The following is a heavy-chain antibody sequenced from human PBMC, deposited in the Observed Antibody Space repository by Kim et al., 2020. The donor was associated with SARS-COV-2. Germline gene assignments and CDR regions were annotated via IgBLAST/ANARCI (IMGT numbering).Heavy chain of an antibody. CDR3: ATDWTTMSWTFYY. J-gene: IGHJ4*02. Sequence: GGSLRLSCAASGFTFSRYAMSWVRQAPGKGLEWVSAISGSGGSTYYADSVKGRFTISRDNSKNTLYLQMNSLRAEDTAVYYCATDWTTMSWTFYYWGQGTLVTASS. V-gene: IGHV3-23*01. CDR2: ISGSGGST. CDR1: GFTFSRYA. D-gene: IGHD3-22*01.